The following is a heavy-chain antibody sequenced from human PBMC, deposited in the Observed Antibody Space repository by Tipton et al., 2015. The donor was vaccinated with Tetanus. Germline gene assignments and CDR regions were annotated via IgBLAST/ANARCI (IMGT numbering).Heavy chain of an antibody. V-gene: IGHV4-34*01. D-gene: IGHD3-10*01. CDR2: INYDGST. CDR3: ARGDYYGSGTYDV. CDR1: GASLSDNY. J-gene: IGHJ6*02. Sequence: TLSLTCGVFGASLSDNYWSWIRQPPGKGLEWIGEINYDGSTNYSPSLKSRVTLSLDTTKKQVSLKLSSVTAADTAVYYCARGDYYGSGTYDVWGQGTTVTVPS.